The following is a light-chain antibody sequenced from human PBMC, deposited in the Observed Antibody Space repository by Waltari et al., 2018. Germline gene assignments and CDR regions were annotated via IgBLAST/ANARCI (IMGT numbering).Light chain of an antibody. Sequence: QSALTQPRSVSGSPGQSVTISCPGTNSDVGCYKHVSWYQKHPGEAPKLIFYDVTKPASGVPERFSGTKSGNTASLTISGLQAEDEAYYYCCSFAGSYTWVFGGGTKVTVL. J-gene: IGLJ3*02. V-gene: IGLV2-11*01. CDR2: DVT. CDR3: CSFAGSYTWV. CDR1: NSDVGCYKH.